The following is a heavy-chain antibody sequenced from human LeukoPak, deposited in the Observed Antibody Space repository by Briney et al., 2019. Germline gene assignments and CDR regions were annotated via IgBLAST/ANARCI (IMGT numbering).Heavy chain of an antibody. V-gene: IGHV1-69*13. J-gene: IGHJ4*02. CDR2: IIPIFGTA. D-gene: IGHD5-12*01. CDR3: AREVSGYDSWDY. CDR1: GGTFSSYA. Sequence: GASVKVSCKASGGTFSSYAISWVRQAPGQGLEWMGGIIPIFGTANYAQKFQGRGTITADESTSTAYMELSSLRSEDTAVYYCAREVSGYDSWDYWGQGTLVTVSS.